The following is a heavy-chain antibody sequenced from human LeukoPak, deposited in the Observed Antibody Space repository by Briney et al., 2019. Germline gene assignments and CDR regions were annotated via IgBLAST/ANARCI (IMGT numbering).Heavy chain of an antibody. CDR3: VRRSVGATLDY. J-gene: IGHJ4*02. V-gene: IGHV4-4*09. CDR2: IYTSGST. D-gene: IGHD1-26*01. CDR1: GGSLSSYY. Sequence: SETLSLTCTVSGGSLSSYYWSWIRQPPGKGLEWIGYIYTSGSTNYTPSLKSRVTISVDTFKNQFSLKLSSVTAADTAVYYCVRRSVGATLDYWGQGTLVTVSS.